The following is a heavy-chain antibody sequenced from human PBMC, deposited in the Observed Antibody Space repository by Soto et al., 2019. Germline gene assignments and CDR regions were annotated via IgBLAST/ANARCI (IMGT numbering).Heavy chain of an antibody. J-gene: IGHJ1*01. V-gene: IGHV1-69*12. Sequence: QVQLVQSGAAVKKPGSSVKVSCKASGGTFSSYAISWVRQAPGQGLEWMGGIIPIFGTANYAQKFQGRVTITADESTSTAYMELSSLRSEDTAVYYCARANVDTSLLLPEYFQHWGQGTLVTVSS. CDR1: GGTFSSYA. D-gene: IGHD5-18*01. CDR3: ARANVDTSLLLPEYFQH. CDR2: IIPIFGTA.